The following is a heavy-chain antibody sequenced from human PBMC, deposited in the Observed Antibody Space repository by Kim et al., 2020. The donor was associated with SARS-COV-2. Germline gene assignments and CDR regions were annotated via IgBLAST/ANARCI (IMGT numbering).Heavy chain of an antibody. CDR1: GFTFSSYG. CDR3: AKERGTFRYYYGMDV. Sequence: GGSLRLSCAASGFTFSSYGMHWVRQAPGKGLEWVAVIWYDGSNKYYADSVKGRFTISRDNSKNTLYLQMNSLRAEDTAIYYCAKERGTFRYYYGMDVWGQGTRSPSP. V-gene: IGHV3-33*06. D-gene: IGHD3-10*01. J-gene: IGHJ6*02. CDR2: IWYDGSNK.